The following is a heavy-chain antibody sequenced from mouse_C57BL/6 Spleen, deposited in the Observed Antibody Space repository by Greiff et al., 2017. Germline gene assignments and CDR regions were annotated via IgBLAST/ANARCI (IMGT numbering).Heavy chain of an antibody. J-gene: IGHJ3*01. CDR1: GFSFNTYA. CDR3: VRPPYYSGDWFAY. Sequence: EVQVVESGGGLVQPKGSLKLSCAASGFSFNTYAMNWVRQAPGKGLEWVARIRSKSNNYATYYADSVKDRFTISRDDSESMLYLQMNNLKTEDTAMYYCVRPPYYSGDWFAYWGQGTLVTVSA. V-gene: IGHV10-1*01. D-gene: IGHD1-1*01. CDR2: IRSKSNNYAT.